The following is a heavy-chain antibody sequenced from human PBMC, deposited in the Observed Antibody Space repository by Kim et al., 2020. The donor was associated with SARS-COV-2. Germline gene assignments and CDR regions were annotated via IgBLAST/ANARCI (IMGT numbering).Heavy chain of an antibody. CDR1: GFTFSSYW. J-gene: IGHJ4*02. Sequence: GGSLRLSCSASGFTFSSYWMYWVRQAPGKGLVWVSRINSDARSTNYADSVKGRFTISRDNANNTLYLQMDSLRAEDTAVYYFARANYGCILYWGQGTLVT. V-gene: IGHV3-74*01. CDR3: ARANYGCILY. CDR2: INSDARST. D-gene: IGHD4-17*01.